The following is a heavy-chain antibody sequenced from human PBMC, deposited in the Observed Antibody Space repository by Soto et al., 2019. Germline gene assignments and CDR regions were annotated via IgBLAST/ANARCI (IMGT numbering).Heavy chain of an antibody. Sequence: ASVKVSCKASGYTFTSYAMHWVRQAPGQRLERMGWINAGNGNTKYSQKFQGRVTITRDTSASTAYMELSSLRSEDTAVYYCARLDSVGTTRDYYYYYGMDVWGQGTTVTVSS. CDR1: GYTFTSYA. CDR3: ARLDSVGTTRDYYYYYGMDV. CDR2: INAGNGNT. D-gene: IGHD1-1*01. J-gene: IGHJ6*02. V-gene: IGHV1-3*01.